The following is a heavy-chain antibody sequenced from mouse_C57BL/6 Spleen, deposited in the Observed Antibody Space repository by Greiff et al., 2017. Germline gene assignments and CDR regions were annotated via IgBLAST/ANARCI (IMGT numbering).Heavy chain of an antibody. V-gene: IGHV6-3*01. Sequence: EVKVVESGGGLVQPGGSMKLSCVASGFTFSNYWMNWVRQSPEKGLEWVAQIRLKSDNYATHYAESVKGRFTISRDDSKSSVYLQMNNLRAEDTGIYYCTGGGTTVVVDYWGQGTTLTVSS. CDR1: GFTFSNYW. D-gene: IGHD1-1*01. J-gene: IGHJ2*01. CDR2: IRLKSDNYAT. CDR3: TGGGTTVVVDY.